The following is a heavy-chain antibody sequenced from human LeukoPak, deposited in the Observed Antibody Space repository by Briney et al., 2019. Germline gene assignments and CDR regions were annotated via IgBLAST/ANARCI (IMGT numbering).Heavy chain of an antibody. J-gene: IGHJ4*02. Sequence: PSETLSLTCTVSGGSISSYYWSWIRQPPGKGLEWIGYIYYSGSTNYNPSLKSRVTISVDTSKNQFSLKLSSVTAADTAVYYCARRTLNCSGGSCPYYFDYWGQGTLVTVSS. D-gene: IGHD2-15*01. CDR3: ARRTLNCSGGSCPYYFDY. V-gene: IGHV4-59*01. CDR1: GGSISSYY. CDR2: IYYSGST.